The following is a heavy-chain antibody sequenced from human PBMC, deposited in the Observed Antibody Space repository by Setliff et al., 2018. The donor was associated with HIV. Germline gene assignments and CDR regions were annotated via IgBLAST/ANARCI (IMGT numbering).Heavy chain of an antibody. V-gene: IGHV4-59*08. D-gene: IGHD1-26*01. CDR2: ISHSGTT. J-gene: IGHJ6*03. CDR3: ARRTSPPSGTYSQYYMDV. CDR1: GGSIGTYR. Sequence: SETLSLTCTVSGGSIGTYRWNWIRQTPGKGLEWIGFISHSGTTDYNPSLKSRVTISVDTSKNQFSLKLTSVTAADTAVYYCARRTSPPSGTYSQYYMDVWGRGTTVTVSS.